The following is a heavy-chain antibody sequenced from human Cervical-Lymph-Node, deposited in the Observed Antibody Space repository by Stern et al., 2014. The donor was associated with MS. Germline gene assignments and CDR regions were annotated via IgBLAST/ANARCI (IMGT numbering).Heavy chain of an antibody. Sequence: VQLVESGGGVVQPGRSLRLSCAASGFTFRNYGMAWVRQAPGKGLEWVAPIWFEEIKTYYTDSVKGRFTISRDTSKNTLYLQMDSLRAEDTAVYYCARDSRDYLNYYGMDVWGQGTTVTVSS. D-gene: IGHD4-17*01. CDR3: ARDSRDYLNYYGMDV. V-gene: IGHV3-33*01. J-gene: IGHJ6*02. CDR2: IWFEEIKT. CDR1: GFTFRNYG.